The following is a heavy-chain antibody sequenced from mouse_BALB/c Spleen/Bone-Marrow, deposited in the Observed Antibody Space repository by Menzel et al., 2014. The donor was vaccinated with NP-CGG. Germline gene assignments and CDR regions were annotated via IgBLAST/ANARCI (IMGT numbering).Heavy chain of an antibody. D-gene: IGHD4-1*01. Sequence: EVQLQQSGPELVKPGASMKISCKASGYSLTGYSMNWVKQSHGKNLEWIGLINTYNGGTNYNQKFKGKATLTVDKSSSTAYMEFLSLTSEDSAVYYGARSGTRGNYAMDYWGQGTSVTVSS. J-gene: IGHJ4*01. CDR3: ARSGTRGNYAMDY. CDR2: INTYNGGT. V-gene: IGHV1-18*01. CDR1: GYSLTGYS.